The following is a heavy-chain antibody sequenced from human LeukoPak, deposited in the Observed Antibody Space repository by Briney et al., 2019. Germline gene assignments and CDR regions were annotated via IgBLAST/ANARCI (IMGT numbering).Heavy chain of an antibody. Sequence: SETLSLTCTVSGGSISSGAYYWSWIRQPAGKGLEWIGHIYTTGSTSYSPSLKSRVTISVDTSKHQFSLKLSSVTAADTAVYYCARLSSLANIAARGRTWLDPWGQGSLVTVSS. J-gene: IGHJ5*02. CDR3: ARLSSLANIAARGRTWLDP. CDR1: GGSISSGAYY. V-gene: IGHV4-61*09. CDR2: IYTTGST. D-gene: IGHD6-6*01.